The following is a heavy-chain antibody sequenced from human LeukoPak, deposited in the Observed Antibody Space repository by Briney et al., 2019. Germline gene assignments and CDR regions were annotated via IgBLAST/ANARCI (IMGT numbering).Heavy chain of an antibody. D-gene: IGHD1-26*01. J-gene: IGHJ5*01. Sequence: PGGSLRLSCAASGFTFSSYAMHWVRQAPGKGLEWVAFISNDGSYNYCTDSVKGRFNISRDNSENTLYLQVNSLRPDDTAVYYCARDGSGTNLFDVGWFDSWGQGTLVTVSS. CDR3: ARDGSGTNLFDVGWFDS. CDR1: GFTFSSYA. V-gene: IGHV3-30*10. CDR2: ISNDGSYN.